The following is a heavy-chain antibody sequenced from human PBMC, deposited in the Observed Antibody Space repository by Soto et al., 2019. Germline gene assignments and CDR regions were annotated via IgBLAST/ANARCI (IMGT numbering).Heavy chain of an antibody. CDR2: IIPIFGTA. V-gene: IGHV1-69*05. J-gene: IGHJ6*02. CDR3: ARDQGITTFGVYSMHYYGMDV. D-gene: IGHD3-3*01. Sequence: SVKVSCKASGGTFSSYAITWVRQAPGQGLEWMGGIIPIFGTANYAQKFQGRVTITRDTSASTAYMELSSLRSEDTAVYYCARDQGITTFGVYSMHYYGMDVWAQRTTVPVSS. CDR1: GGTFSSYA.